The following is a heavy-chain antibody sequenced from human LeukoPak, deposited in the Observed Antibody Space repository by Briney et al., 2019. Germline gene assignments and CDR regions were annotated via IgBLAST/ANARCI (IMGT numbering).Heavy chain of an antibody. CDR1: GFTFSNYW. D-gene: IGHD1-26*01. CDR3: AKDLTKWELLYFDY. J-gene: IGHJ4*02. CDR2: IKEDGSQK. Sequence: GGSLRLSCAGSGFTFSNYWMNWVRQAPGKGLEWVANIKEDGSQKYYVDSVKGRFTISRDNAKNSLYLQMNSLRAEDTAVYYCAKDLTKWELLYFDYWGQGTLVTVSS. V-gene: IGHV3-7*03.